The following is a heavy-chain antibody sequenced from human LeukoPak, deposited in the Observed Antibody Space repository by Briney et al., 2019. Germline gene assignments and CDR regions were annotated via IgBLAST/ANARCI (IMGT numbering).Heavy chain of an antibody. D-gene: IGHD5-12*01. CDR2: ISYDGSNK. V-gene: IGHV3-30*18. CDR1: GFNFSRYG. J-gene: IGHJ4*02. Sequence: GGSLRLSCAASGFNFSRYGMHWVRQAPGKGLEWVAVISYDGSNKYYADSVKGRFTISRDNSKNTLYLQMNSLRAEDTAVYYCAKDVSRSGYDSVFDYWGQGTLVTVSS. CDR3: AKDVSRSGYDSVFDY.